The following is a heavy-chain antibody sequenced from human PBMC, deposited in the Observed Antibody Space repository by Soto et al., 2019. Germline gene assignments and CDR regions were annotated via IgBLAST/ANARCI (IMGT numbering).Heavy chain of an antibody. V-gene: IGHV4-31*03. J-gene: IGHJ5*02. D-gene: IGHD3-10*01. Sequence: SETLSLTCTVSGGSISSGGYYWSWIRQHPGKGLEWIGYIYYSGSTYYNPSLKGRVTISVDTSKNQFSLKLSSVTAADTAVYYCARTAYRLMVRGVILNWFDPWGQGTLVTVSS. CDR2: IYYSGST. CDR1: GGSISSGGYY. CDR3: ARTAYRLMVRGVILNWFDP.